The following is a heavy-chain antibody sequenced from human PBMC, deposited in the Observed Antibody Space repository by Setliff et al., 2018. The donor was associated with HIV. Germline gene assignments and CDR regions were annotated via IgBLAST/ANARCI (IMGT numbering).Heavy chain of an antibody. CDR3: ARDCTYYYDSSGYYGHAFDI. V-gene: IGHV4-59*01. D-gene: IGHD3-22*01. CDR2: IYYSGST. Sequence: SETLSLTCTVSGGSISSYYWSWIRQPPGKGLEWIGYIYYSGSTNYNPSLKSRVTISVDTSKNQFSLKLSSVTAADTAVYYCARDCTYYYDSSGYYGHAFDIWGQGTMVTVSS. J-gene: IGHJ3*02. CDR1: GGSISSYY.